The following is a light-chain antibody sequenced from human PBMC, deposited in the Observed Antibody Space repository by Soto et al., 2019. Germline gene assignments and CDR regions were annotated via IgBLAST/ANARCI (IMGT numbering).Light chain of an antibody. CDR2: SYA. CDR3: QSYDSSLSGRVV. V-gene: IGLV1-40*01. CDR1: TSNIGAGYD. J-gene: IGLJ2*01. Sequence: QSELTQPPSVSGAPGQRVIISCSGSTSNIGAGYDVHWYQHVPGAAPKLLIYSYAKRASGVPDRFSGSKSGTSASLAISGLQAEDEADYYCQSYDSSLSGRVVFGRGTKLTVL.